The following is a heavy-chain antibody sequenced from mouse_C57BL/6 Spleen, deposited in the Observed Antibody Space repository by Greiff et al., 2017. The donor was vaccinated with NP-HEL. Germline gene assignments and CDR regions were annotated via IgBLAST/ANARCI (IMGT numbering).Heavy chain of an antibody. CDR1: GFNIKDYY. J-gene: IGHJ3*01. D-gene: IGHD2-4*01. CDR2: IDPENGDT. V-gene: IGHV14-4*01. CDR3: TTEHDYSWFAY. Sequence: VQLQQSGAELVRPGASVKLSCTASGFNIKDYYMHWVKQRPEQGLEWIGWIDPENGDTEYASKFQGKATITADTSSNTAYLQLSSLTSEDTAVYYCTTEHDYSWFAYWGQGTLVTVSA.